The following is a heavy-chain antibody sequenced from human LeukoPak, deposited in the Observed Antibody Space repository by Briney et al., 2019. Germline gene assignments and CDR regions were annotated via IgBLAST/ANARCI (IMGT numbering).Heavy chain of an antibody. CDR2: INPNSGGT. CDR1: GYTFTGYF. J-gene: IGHJ4*02. D-gene: IGHD6-13*01. Sequence: ASVKVSCKASGYTFTGYFMHWVRQAPGQGLEWMGRINPNSGGTNYAQKLQGRVTMTRDTSISTAYMKLSRLRSDDTAVYYCARDQSSSSWYYFDYWGQGTLVTVSS. V-gene: IGHV1-2*06. CDR3: ARDQSSSSWYYFDY.